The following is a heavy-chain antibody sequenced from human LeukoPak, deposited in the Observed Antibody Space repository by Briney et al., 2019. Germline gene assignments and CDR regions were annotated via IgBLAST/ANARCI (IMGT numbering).Heavy chain of an antibody. CDR2: ISSNGGST. Sequence: GGSLRLSCAASGFTFSSYAMHWVRQAPGKGLEYVSAISSNGGSTYYANSVKGRFTIPRDNSKNTLYLQMGSLRAEDMAVYYCARSTRWIQLWYYMDVWGKGTTVTVSS. CDR1: GFTFSSYA. V-gene: IGHV3-64*01. J-gene: IGHJ6*03. CDR3: ARSTRWIQLWYYMDV. D-gene: IGHD5-18*01.